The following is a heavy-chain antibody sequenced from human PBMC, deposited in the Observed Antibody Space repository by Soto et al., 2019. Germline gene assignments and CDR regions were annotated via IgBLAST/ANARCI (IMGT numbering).Heavy chain of an antibody. CDR2: IYHSGST. D-gene: IGHD2-15*01. CDR3: ARVVVVAATLYYFDY. V-gene: IGHV4-30-2*01. CDR1: GGSISSGGYS. Sequence: QLQLQESGSGLVKPSQTLSLTCAVSGGSISSGGYSWSWIRLPPGKGLEWIGYIYHSGSTYYNPSLKSRVTISVDRSKNQFSLKLSSVTAADTAVYYCARVVVVAATLYYFDYWGQGTLVTVSS. J-gene: IGHJ4*02.